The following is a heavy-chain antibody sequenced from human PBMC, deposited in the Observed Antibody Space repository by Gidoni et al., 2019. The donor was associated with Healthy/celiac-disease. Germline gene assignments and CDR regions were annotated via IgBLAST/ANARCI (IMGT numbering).Heavy chain of an antibody. V-gene: IGHV3-48*01. Sequence: EVQLVESGGGLVQPGGSLRLSCAASGFTFSSYSMNWVRQAPGKGLEWVSYISSSSSTIYYADSVKGRFTISRDNAKNSLYLQMNSLRAEDTAVYYCARDVGPPTMVRGAHNKPNWFDPWGQGTLVTVSS. CDR2: ISSSSSTI. J-gene: IGHJ5*02. CDR3: ARDVGPPTMVRGAHNKPNWFDP. CDR1: GFTFSSYS. D-gene: IGHD3-10*01.